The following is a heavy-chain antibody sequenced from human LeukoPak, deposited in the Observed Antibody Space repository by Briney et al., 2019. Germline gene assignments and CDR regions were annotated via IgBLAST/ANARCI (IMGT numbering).Heavy chain of an antibody. V-gene: IGHV4-59*01. CDR3: VRDRAAAGGWLDP. J-gene: IGHJ5*02. CDR1: GGSISTYF. CDR2: VYYNGNT. Sequence: PSETLSLTCTVSGGSISTYFWNWIRHPPGKGLEGIGYVYYNGNTNYNPSLKSRLTISVDTSKNQFSLKLTSVTAADTAVYYCVRDRAAAGGWLDPWGQGALVTVSS. D-gene: IGHD6-13*01.